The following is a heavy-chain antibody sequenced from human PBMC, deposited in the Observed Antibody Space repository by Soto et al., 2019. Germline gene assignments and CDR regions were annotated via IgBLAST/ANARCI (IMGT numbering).Heavy chain of an antibody. D-gene: IGHD1-7*01. CDR1: GGSLSSYY. V-gene: IGHV4-59*08. J-gene: IGHJ4*02. Sequence: PSETLSLTCPVSGGSLSSYYWSWIRQPPGKGLEWIGNIYHSGSTNYNPSLKSRVTISVDTSKNQFSLKLSSVTAADTAVYYCARRGTTDDYWGQGTLVTVSS. CDR3: ARRGTTDDY. CDR2: IYHSGST.